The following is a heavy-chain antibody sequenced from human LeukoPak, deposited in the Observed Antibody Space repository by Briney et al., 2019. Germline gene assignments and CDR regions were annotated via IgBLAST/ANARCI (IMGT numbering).Heavy chain of an antibody. Sequence: GGSLRLSCAASGFTVSINYMSWARQAPGKGLEWVSVIYRGGNTYYADSVKGRFTICRDNSKNTVYLQMNSLRAEDTAVYYCARGETSSYDYWGQGTLVTVSS. CDR2: IYRGGNT. V-gene: IGHV3-53*01. J-gene: IGHJ4*02. D-gene: IGHD2-2*01. CDR1: GFTVSINY. CDR3: ARGETSSYDY.